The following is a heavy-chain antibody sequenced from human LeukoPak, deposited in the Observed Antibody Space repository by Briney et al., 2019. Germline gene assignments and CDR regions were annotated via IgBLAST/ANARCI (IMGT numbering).Heavy chain of an antibody. CDR2: ISDDGSDK. D-gene: IGHD6-19*01. J-gene: IGHJ4*02. V-gene: IGHV3-30*04. CDR1: GFTFSSYA. Sequence: GGSLRLSCAASGFTFSSYAMHWVRQAPGKGLEWVAVISDDGSDKYYADSVKGRFTISRDNSKNTLYLQMNSLRAEDTAVYNCARDSSGSGFFDYWGQGSLVTVSS. CDR3: ARDSSGSGFFDY.